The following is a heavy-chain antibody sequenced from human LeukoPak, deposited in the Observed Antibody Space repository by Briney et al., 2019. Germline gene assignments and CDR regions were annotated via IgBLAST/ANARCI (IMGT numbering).Heavy chain of an antibody. V-gene: IGHV3-23*01. D-gene: IGHD2-21*01. CDR3: AKAPVTSCRGAYCYPFDS. Sequence: GGSLRLSCAASGFTFSTYSMNWGRQAPGKGLEWVAATSSSDAGTYHADPVRGRFTISRDNSKNTLYLQMNSLRAEDAAVYFCAKAPVTSCRGAYCYPFDSWGQGTLVTVSS. CDR1: GFTFSTYS. J-gene: IGHJ4*02. CDR2: TSSSDAGT.